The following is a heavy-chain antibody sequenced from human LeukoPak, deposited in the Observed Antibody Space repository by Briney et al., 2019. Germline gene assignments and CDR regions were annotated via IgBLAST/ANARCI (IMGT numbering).Heavy chain of an antibody. D-gene: IGHD1-14*01. CDR3: TRARRGSAPYYYYYTDV. CDR2: ISAYNGNT. V-gene: IGHV1-18*01. CDR1: GYTFTSNG. Sequence: GASVKVSCKASGYTFTSNGISWVRQAPGRGLEWMGWISAYNGNTNYAQKLQGRVTMTTDTSTSTAYVELRSLRSDDTAVYYCTRARRGSAPYYYYYTDVWGKGTTVTVSS. J-gene: IGHJ6*03.